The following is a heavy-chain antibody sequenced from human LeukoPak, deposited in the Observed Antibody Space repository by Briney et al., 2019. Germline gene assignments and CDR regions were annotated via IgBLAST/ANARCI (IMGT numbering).Heavy chain of an antibody. Sequence: SQTLSLTCAISGDSASSNSAAWNWIRQSPSRGLEWLGRTYYSSKWYNDYAVSVKSRITINPDTSKNQFSLQLNSVTPEDTALYYCARGAVAVRNAFDIWGQGTMVTVSS. CDR1: GDSASSNSAA. D-gene: IGHD6-19*01. J-gene: IGHJ3*02. CDR2: TYYSSKWYN. CDR3: ARGAVAVRNAFDI. V-gene: IGHV6-1*01.